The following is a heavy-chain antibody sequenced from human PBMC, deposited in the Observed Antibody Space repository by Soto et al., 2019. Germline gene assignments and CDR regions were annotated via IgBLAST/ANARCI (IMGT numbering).Heavy chain of an antibody. CDR1: GSSFTTYR. V-gene: IGHV5-51*01. J-gene: IGHJ3*02. CDR2: IYPGVSET. D-gene: IGHD6-13*01. Sequence: PGESLKISCKGSGSSFTTYRIGWIRQMPGKGLEWMGIIYPGVSETRYSPSFQGQVTISADKSNTTAYLQWSGLKAPDTSMYYCARQRIEAAFDAFDIWGQGTMVTVSS. CDR3: ARQRIEAAFDAFDI.